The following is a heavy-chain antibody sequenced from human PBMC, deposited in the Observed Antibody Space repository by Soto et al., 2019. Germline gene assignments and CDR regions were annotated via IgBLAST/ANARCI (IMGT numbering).Heavy chain of an antibody. CDR3: AKRATGTYFDY. Sequence: PGGSLRLSCAASGFTFSTYHMSWVRQAPGKGLEWVSIISSGGGSTYYADSVKGRFTTSRDNSKNTLYLQMNSLRAEDTAVYYCAKRATGTYFDYWGQGTLVTVSS. J-gene: IGHJ4*02. CDR1: GFTFSTYH. CDR2: ISSGGGST. D-gene: IGHD1-1*01. V-gene: IGHV3-23*01.